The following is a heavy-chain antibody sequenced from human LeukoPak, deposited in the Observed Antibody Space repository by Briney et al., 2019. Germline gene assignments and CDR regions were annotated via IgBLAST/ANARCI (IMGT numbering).Heavy chain of an antibody. CDR1: GYTFTSYG. CDR3: ARGWADIVVVVAATDAFDI. Sequence: ASVKVSCKASGYTFTSYGISWVRQAPGQGLEWMGWISAYNGNTNYAQKLQGRVTMTTDTSTSTAYMELRSLRSDDTAVYYCARGWADIVVVVAATDAFDIWGQGTMVTVSS. CDR2: ISAYNGNT. D-gene: IGHD2-15*01. J-gene: IGHJ3*02. V-gene: IGHV1-18*01.